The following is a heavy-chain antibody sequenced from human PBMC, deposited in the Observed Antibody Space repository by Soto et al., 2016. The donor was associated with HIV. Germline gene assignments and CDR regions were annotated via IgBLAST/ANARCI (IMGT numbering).Heavy chain of an antibody. D-gene: IGHD5-18*01. V-gene: IGHV1-2*02. CDR1: GYTFSGYY. Sequence: QVQLVQSGAEVKKPGASVKISCKASGYTFSGYYIYWVRQAPGQGLEWMGWINPNSGGTNYAQKFQGRATMTRDTSISTAYMELSRLRSDDTAVYYCARVPRGYPYGLDYWDQGTLVTVSS. CDR2: INPNSGGT. J-gene: IGHJ4*02. CDR3: ARVPRGYPYGLDY.